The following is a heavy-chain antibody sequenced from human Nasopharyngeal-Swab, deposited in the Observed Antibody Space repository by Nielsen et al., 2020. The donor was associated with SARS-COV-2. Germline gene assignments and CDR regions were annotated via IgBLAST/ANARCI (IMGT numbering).Heavy chain of an antibody. CDR1: GHSSSIYW. J-gene: IGHJ4*02. Sequence: GRSLRPSCKGSGHSSSIYWTGWVRQMPGNGLEYMGTIHSGDSDTRYSPSFPGLVTMSADTSTTTAYLQWSSLKASDSAMYYCARHRSPRRWLPSGAADYFDPWGQGTLVTVSS. CDR2: IHSGDSDT. V-gene: IGHV5-51*01. D-gene: IGHD5-24*01. CDR3: ARHRSPRRWLPSGAADYFDP.